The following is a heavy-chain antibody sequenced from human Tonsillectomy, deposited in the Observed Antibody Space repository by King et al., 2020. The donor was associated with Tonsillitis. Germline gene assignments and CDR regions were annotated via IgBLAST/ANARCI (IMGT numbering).Heavy chain of an antibody. Sequence: VQLVESGGGLVQPGGSLRLSCAASGFTFNSYWMSWVRQAPGKGLEWVANIKQDGSEKYYVDSVKGRFTISRDDATNSLYLQMNSLRAEETAVYYCARGGDFDYWGQGTLVTVSS. V-gene: IGHV3-7*01. CDR3: ARGGDFDY. J-gene: IGHJ4*02. CDR2: IKQDGSEK. CDR1: GFTFNSYW.